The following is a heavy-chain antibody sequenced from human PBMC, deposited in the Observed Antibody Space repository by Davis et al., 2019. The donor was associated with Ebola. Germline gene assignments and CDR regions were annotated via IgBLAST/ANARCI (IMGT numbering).Heavy chain of an antibody. CDR2: INHSGST. Sequence: SETLSLTCSVSGVSISSNNYYWSWIRQPPGKGLEWIGEINHSGSTNYNPSLKSRVTISVDTSKNQFSLKLSSVTAADTAVYYCARTRQICWFDPWGQGTLVTVSS. J-gene: IGHJ5*02. CDR1: GVSISSNNYY. CDR3: ARTRQICWFDP. V-gene: IGHV4-39*07.